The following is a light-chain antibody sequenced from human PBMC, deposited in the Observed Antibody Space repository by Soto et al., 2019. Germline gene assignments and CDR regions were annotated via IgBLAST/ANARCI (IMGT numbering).Light chain of an antibody. V-gene: IGLV1-44*01. CDR3: APLGVGLVV. CDR2: SDN. CDR1: SSNIGTNT. Sequence: QSVLTQPPSASGTPGQRVTIFCSGSSSNIGTNTVIWYQQLPGAAPKLLIYSDNQRPSGVPDRFSGSKSGTAASLAISGLQSEDEADYSWAPLGVGLVVFGGGTKLTVL. J-gene: IGLJ2*01.